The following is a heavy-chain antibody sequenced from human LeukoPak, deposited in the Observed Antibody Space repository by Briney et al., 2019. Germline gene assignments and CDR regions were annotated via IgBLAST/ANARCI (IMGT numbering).Heavy chain of an antibody. CDR1: GFPFDKYA. Sequence: GGSLRLSCTASGFPFDKYAMHWVRQAPGKGLEWVALIWYDGSNKYYVDSVKGRFTISRDNSKNTVSLEMNSLRVKDTAFYYCARGTSSDGNVLDPWGQGTQVTVSS. J-gene: IGHJ5*02. CDR2: IWYDGSNK. V-gene: IGHV3-33*01. D-gene: IGHD2-2*01. CDR3: ARGTSSDGNVLDP.